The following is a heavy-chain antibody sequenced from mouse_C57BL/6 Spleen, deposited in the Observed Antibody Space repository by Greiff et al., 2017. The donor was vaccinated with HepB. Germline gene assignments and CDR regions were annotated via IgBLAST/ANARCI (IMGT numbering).Heavy chain of an antibody. CDR2: ISSGSSTI. J-gene: IGHJ4*01. D-gene: IGHD2-3*01. CDR3: ERLDGYYAMDY. V-gene: IGHV5-17*01. Sequence: EVKLVESGGGLVKPGGSLKLSCAASGFTFSDYGMHWVRQAPEKGLEWVAYISSGSSTIYYADTVKGRFTISRDNAKNTLFLQMTSLRSEDTAMSYCERLDGYYAMDYWGQGTSVTVSS. CDR1: GFTFSDYG.